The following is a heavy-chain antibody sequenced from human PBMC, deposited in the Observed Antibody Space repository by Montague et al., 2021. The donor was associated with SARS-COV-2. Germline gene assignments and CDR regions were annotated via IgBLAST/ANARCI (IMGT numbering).Heavy chain of an antibody. CDR3: ARDSGYYDSSGYSYDAFDI. CDR1: GGSISSGGYY. Sequence: TLSLTCTVSGGSISSGGYYWSWIRQHPGKSLEWIGYIYHTGSTHYXPSLKSRVTISKETSKNHFSLNLSSVTAADSAVYYCARDSGYYDSSGYSYDAFDIWGQGTKVTVSS. V-gene: IGHV4-31*03. CDR2: IYHTGST. D-gene: IGHD3-22*01. J-gene: IGHJ3*02.